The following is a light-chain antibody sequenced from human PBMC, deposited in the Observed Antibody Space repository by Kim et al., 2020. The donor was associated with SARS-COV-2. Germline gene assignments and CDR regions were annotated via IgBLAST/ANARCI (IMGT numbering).Light chain of an antibody. CDR1: SCNFGSYMY. CDR2: EVT. CDR3: ASHGGYDYV. V-gene: IGLV2-8*01. Sequence: PGQSVAISCSGTSCNFGSYMYVAWYQQHAGKSPKLIIYEVTKRPSSVPDRFSGSMSGNTASRTVSGLQAEDEADYYCASHGGYDYVFGTGTKVTVL. J-gene: IGLJ1*01.